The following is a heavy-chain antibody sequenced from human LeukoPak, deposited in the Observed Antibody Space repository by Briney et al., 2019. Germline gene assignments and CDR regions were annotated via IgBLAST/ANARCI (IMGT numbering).Heavy chain of an antibody. J-gene: IGHJ4*02. D-gene: IGHD5-18*01. CDR2: ISSSGSTI. Sequence: GGSLRLSCAASGFTFSDYYMSWIRQAPGKGLEWVSYISSSGSTIYYADSVKGRFTISRDNAKNSLYLQMNSLRAEDTAVYYCARESVDTAMVTLCWGQGTLVTVSS. V-gene: IGHV3-11*01. CDR1: GFTFSDYY. CDR3: ARESVDTAMVTLC.